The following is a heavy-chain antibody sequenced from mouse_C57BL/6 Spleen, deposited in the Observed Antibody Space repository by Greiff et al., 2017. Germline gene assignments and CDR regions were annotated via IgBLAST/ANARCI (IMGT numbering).Heavy chain of an antibody. D-gene: IGHD1-1*01. J-gene: IGHJ3*01. Sequence: QVQLQQSGPELVKPGASVKLSCKASGYTFTSYDINWVKQRPGQGLEWIGWIYPRDGSTKYNEKFKGKATLTVDTSSSTVYMELHRLTSEDSAVYFCARRYYGSTAWFAYWGQGTLVTVSA. CDR3: ARRYYGSTAWFAY. CDR1: GYTFTSYD. V-gene: IGHV1-85*01. CDR2: IYPRDGST.